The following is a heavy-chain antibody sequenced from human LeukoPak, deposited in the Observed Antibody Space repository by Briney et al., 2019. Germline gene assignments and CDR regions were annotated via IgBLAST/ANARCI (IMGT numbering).Heavy chain of an antibody. J-gene: IGHJ4*02. V-gene: IGHV1-69*04. Sequence: SVKVSCTASGGTFSSYAISWVRQAPGQGLEWMGRIIPILGIANYAQKFQGRVTITADKSTSTAYMELSSLRSEDTAVYYCARPARKTYYYDSSGYPFDYWGQGTLVTVSS. D-gene: IGHD3-22*01. CDR2: IIPILGIA. CDR3: ARPARKTYYYDSSGYPFDY. CDR1: GGTFSSYA.